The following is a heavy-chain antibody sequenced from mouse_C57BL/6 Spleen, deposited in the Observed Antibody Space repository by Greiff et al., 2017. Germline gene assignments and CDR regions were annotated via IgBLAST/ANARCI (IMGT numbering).Heavy chain of an antibody. CDR3: ARKGGKSRVTTDYAMDY. V-gene: IGHV1-19*01. CDR2: INPYNGGT. D-gene: IGHD2-2*01. CDR1: GYTFTDYY. J-gene: IGHJ4*01. Sequence: VQLQQSGPVLVKPGASVKMSCKASGYTFTDYYMNWVKQSHGKSLEWIGVINPYNGGTSYNQKFKGKATLTVDKSSSTAYMELNSLTSEDSAVYYCARKGGKSRVTTDYAMDYWGQGTSVTVSS.